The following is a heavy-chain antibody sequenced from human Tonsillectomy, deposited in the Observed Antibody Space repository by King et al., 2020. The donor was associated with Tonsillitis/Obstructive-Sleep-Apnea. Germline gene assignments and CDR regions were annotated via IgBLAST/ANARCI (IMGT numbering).Heavy chain of an antibody. CDR3: ARDREGAYDY. Sequence: LVQSWGGLVQPGGSLRLSCAASGFTFSSYWMIWVRQAPGKGLAWVAPLKQDGREKYYVDSVKGRFPISSDNAKNSLYLQMNSLRAEDTAVYYCARDREGAYDYWGQGTLVTVSS. CDR1: GFTFSSYW. CDR2: LKQDGREK. J-gene: IGHJ4*02. D-gene: IGHD1-26*01. V-gene: IGHV3-7*01.